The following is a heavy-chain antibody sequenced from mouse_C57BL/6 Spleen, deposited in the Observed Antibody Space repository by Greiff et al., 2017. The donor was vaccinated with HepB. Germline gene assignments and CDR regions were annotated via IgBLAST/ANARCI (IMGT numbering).Heavy chain of an antibody. CDR2: IDPSDSET. V-gene: IGHV1-52*01. D-gene: IGHD2-4*01. J-gene: IGHJ3*01. CDR1: GYTFTSYW. Sequence: VQLQQPGAELVRPGSSVKLSCKASGYTFTSYWMHWVKQRPIQGLEWIGNIDPSDSETHYNQKFKDKATLTVDKSSSTAYMQLSGLTSEDSAVYYCARSGVDYAWFAYWGQGTLVTVSA. CDR3: ARSGVDYAWFAY.